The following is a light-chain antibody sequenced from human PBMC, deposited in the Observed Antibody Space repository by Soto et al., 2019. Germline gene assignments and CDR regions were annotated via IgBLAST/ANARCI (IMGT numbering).Light chain of an antibody. CDR2: LNSDGSH. CDR3: QTWGTGIVV. Sequence: QPVLTQSPSASASLGASVKLTCTLSRGHSSYAIAWHQQQPEKGPRYLMKLNSDGSHSKGDGIPDRFSGSRSGAERYLTISSLQSEDEADYYGQTWGTGIVVFGGGTKLTVL. V-gene: IGLV4-69*01. CDR1: RGHSSYA. J-gene: IGLJ2*01.